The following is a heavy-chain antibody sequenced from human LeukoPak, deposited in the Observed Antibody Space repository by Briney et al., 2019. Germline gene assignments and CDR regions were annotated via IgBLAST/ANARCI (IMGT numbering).Heavy chain of an antibody. Sequence: GASVKVSCKASGYTFTSYGISWVRQAPGQGLEWMGWISAYNGNTNYARKLQGRVTMTTDTSTSTAYMELRSLRSDDTAVYYWARGPEGFDWLPRVDPWGQGTLVTVSS. CDR3: ARGPEGFDWLPRVDP. CDR1: GYTFTSYG. CDR2: ISAYNGNT. J-gene: IGHJ5*02. D-gene: IGHD3-9*01. V-gene: IGHV1-18*04.